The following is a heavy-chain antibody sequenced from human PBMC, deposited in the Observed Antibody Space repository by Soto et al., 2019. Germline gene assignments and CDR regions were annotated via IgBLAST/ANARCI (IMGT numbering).Heavy chain of an antibody. D-gene: IGHD5-12*01. CDR3: ARGYEWFDP. Sequence: QVQLQESGPGLVEPSETLSLTCSVSGDSISSSYWSWIRQPPGKGLEWIGYIYYSGSTNYNPSLKSRVTIPLDTSKNQFPLKVSSVTAADSAVYYCARGYEWFDPWGQGTLVTVSS. J-gene: IGHJ5*02. CDR2: IYYSGST. V-gene: IGHV4-59*01. CDR1: GDSISSSY.